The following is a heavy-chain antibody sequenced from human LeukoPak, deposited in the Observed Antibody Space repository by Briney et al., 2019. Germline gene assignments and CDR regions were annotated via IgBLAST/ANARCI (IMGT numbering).Heavy chain of an antibody. J-gene: IGHJ4*02. Sequence: SETLSLTCTVSGDSISSHYWSWVRQPPGKGLEWVGYIYYSGSTNYNPSLKSPVTISVDTSKNHFSLKLSSVTAADTAVYYCARSRFDFWSGYYEYWGQGTLVTVSS. CDR1: GDSISSHY. D-gene: IGHD3-3*01. V-gene: IGHV4-59*11. CDR3: ARSRFDFWSGYYEY. CDR2: IYYSGST.